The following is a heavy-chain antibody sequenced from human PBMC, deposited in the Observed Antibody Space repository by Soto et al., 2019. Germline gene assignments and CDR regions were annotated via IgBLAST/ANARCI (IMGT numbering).Heavy chain of an antibody. CDR3: GRLSLTSTNSNFFVN. J-gene: IGHJ4*02. D-gene: IGHD2-2*01. Sequence: SETLSLTCTVSGGSISSYYWSWIRQPPGKGLEWIGYIYYSGSTNYNPSLKSRVTISVDTSKNQFSLKLSSVTAADTAVYYWGRLSLTSTNSNFFVNWGQGTLFTVSA. CDR1: GGSISSYY. V-gene: IGHV4-59*01. CDR2: IYYSGST.